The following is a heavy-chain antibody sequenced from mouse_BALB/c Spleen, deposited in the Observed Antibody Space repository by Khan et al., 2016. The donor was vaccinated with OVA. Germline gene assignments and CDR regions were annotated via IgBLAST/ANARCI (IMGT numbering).Heavy chain of an antibody. D-gene: IGHD2-10*01. CDR2: IWSDGST. Sequence: VQLVESGPGLVAPSQSLSITCTISGFSLTNYGVHWVRQPPGKGLEWLVVIWSDGSTTYNSALKSGLSISKDNSKSQVFLKMNSLQTDDTAMYYCARQPYYHYYIMDYWGQGTSVTISS. V-gene: IGHV2-6-1*01. J-gene: IGHJ4*01. CDR3: ARQPYYHYYIMDY. CDR1: GFSLTNYG.